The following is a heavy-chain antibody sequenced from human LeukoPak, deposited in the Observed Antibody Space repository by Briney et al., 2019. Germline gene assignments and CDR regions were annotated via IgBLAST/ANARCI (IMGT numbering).Heavy chain of an antibody. V-gene: IGHV4-59*01. D-gene: IGHD4-17*01. CDR3: ARAGSYRLTTTL. CDR1: GGSISPYY. Sequence: SETLSLTCTISGGSISPYYWIWIRQPPGKGLELIGYISYSGSTSFNPSLKSRVTISIHTSTNQLSLALSSVTAADTAVYYCARAGSYRLTTTLWGQGTLVAVSS. CDR2: ISYSGST. J-gene: IGHJ4*02.